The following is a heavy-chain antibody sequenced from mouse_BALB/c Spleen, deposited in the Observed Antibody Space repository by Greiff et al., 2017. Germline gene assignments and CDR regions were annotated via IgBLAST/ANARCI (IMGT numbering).Heavy chain of an antibody. CDR2: ISYSGST. CDR3: AQEGSSLDY. Sequence: EVKLLESGPGLVKPSQSLSLTCTVTGYSITSDYAWNWIRQFPGNKLEWMGYISYSGSTSYNPSLKSRISITRDTSKNQFFLQLNSVTTEDTATYYCAQEGSSLDYWGRGTTLTVSS. J-gene: IGHJ2*01. D-gene: IGHD1-1*01. V-gene: IGHV3-2*02. CDR1: GYSITSDYA.